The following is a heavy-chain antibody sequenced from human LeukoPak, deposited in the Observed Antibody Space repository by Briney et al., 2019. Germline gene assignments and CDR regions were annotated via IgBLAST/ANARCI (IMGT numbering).Heavy chain of an antibody. CDR2: INHSGST. Sequence: PSETLSLTCTVSGGSISTSNYYWSWIRQPPGKGLEWVGEINHSGSTNYNPSLKSRVTISVDTSKNQFSLKLSSVTAADTAVYYCARAPRLRAGNTKSWFDPWGQGTLVTVSS. D-gene: IGHD6-13*01. J-gene: IGHJ5*02. CDR1: GGSISTSNYY. V-gene: IGHV4-39*07. CDR3: ARAPRLRAGNTKSWFDP.